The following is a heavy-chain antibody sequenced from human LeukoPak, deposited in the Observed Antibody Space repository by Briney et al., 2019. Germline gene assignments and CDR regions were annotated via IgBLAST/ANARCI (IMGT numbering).Heavy chain of an antibody. J-gene: IGHJ4*02. CDR1: GFTFSSYW. CDR2: IKQDGSEK. D-gene: IGHD4-17*01. CDR3: ARASQLRDGAILPGPGPFAY. Sequence: PGGSLRLSCAASGFTFSSYWMSWVRQAPGKGLEWVANIKQDGSEKYYVDSVKGRFTISRDNAKNSLYLQMNSLRAEDTAVYYCARASQLRDGAILPGPGPFAYWGQGTLVTVSS. V-gene: IGHV3-7*01.